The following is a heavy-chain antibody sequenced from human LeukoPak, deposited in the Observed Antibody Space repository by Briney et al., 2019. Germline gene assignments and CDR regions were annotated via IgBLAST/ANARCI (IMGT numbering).Heavy chain of an antibody. CDR1: GYTFTAYY. Sequence: ASVRVSCKSSGYTFTAYYIHWVRQAPGQGLEWMGRIIPTSGGTNYAEKFQGRVTLTRDTSINTAYMELSRLRSDDTAVHYCAREGDSFWSGYLHHRWFDPWGQGTLVTVSS. V-gene: IGHV1-2*02. CDR3: AREGDSFWSGYLHHRWFDP. J-gene: IGHJ5*02. D-gene: IGHD3-3*01. CDR2: IIPTSGGT.